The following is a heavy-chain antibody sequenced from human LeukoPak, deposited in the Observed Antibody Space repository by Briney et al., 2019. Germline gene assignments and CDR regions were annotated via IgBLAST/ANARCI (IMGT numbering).Heavy chain of an antibody. D-gene: IGHD3-10*01. CDR3: AEGEISYGSGSPHFDY. V-gene: IGHV1-2*02. Sequence: ASVKVSCKASGYTFTGYYLHWVRQAPGQGLEWMGRINANSGGTDYAQKFQGRVTMTRDTSTTTAYMELSSLTSDDTAVYFCAEGEISYGSGSPHFDYWAQGTLVTVSS. J-gene: IGHJ4*02. CDR2: INANSGGT. CDR1: GYTFTGYY.